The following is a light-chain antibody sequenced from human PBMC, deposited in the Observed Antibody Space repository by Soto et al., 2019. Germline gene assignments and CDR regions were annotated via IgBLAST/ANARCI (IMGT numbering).Light chain of an antibody. CDR1: SSDVGAYNY. Sequence: QSALTQPDSVSGSPGQSITISCTGTSSDVGAYNYVSWYQQHPGKAPKLRIFEVSDRPSGISNRFSGSKSRNTASLTISGLQAEDEADYYCSSYTSSNTLVFGGGTKLTVL. CDR2: EVS. V-gene: IGLV2-14*01. CDR3: SSYTSSNTLV. J-gene: IGLJ2*01.